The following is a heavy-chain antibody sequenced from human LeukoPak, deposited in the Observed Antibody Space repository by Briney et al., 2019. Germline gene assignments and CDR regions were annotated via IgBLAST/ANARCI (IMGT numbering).Heavy chain of an antibody. V-gene: IGHV1-2*02. J-gene: IGHJ2*01. CDR2: INPNSGGT. CDR1: GYTFTGYY. Sequence: ASVKVSCKASGYTFTGYYMHWVRQAPGQGLEWMGWINPNSGGTNYAQKFQGRVTMTRDTSISTAYMELNSLRTEDTAVYYCANPHGDFDLWGRGTLVTVSS. D-gene: IGHD4-17*01. CDR3: ANPHGDFDL.